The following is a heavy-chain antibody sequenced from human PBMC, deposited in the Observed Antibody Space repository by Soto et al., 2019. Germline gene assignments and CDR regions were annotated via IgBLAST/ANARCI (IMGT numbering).Heavy chain of an antibody. CDR2: IKSKTDGGTT. J-gene: IGHJ4*02. V-gene: IGHV3-15*07. CDR3: AKVHKPYIVVVVAATATVDY. D-gene: IGHD2-15*01. Sequence: GGSLRLSCAACGFTFSNAWMNLVRQDPGKGLEWVGRIKSKTDGGTTDYAAPVKGRFTISRDDSKNTLYLQMNSLRAEDTAVYYCAKVHKPYIVVVVAATATVDYWGQGTLVTVSS. CDR1: GFTFSNAW.